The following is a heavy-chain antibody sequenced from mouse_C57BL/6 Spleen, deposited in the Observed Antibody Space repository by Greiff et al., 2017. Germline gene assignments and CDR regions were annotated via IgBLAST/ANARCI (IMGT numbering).Heavy chain of an antibody. V-gene: IGHV1-26*01. D-gene: IGHD2-3*01. J-gene: IGHJ3*01. CDR3: ALGDGYSSAWFAY. CDR2: INPNNGGT. Sequence: EVQLQQSGPELVKPGASVKISCKASGYTFTDYYMNWVKQSHGKSLEWIGDINPNNGGTSYNQKFKGKATLTVDKSSSTAYMELRSLTSEDSAVYCCALGDGYSSAWFAYWGQGTLVTVSA. CDR1: GYTFTDYY.